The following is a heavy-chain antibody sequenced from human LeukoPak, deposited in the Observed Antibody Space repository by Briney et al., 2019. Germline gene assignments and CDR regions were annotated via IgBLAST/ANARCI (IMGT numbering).Heavy chain of an antibody. J-gene: IGHJ3*02. CDR3: AAFLLQQINVFDI. CDR1: GGSFSGYY. D-gene: IGHD1-1*01. CDR2: INHSGST. Sequence: SETLSLTCAVYGGSFSGYYWSWIRQPPGKGLEWIGEINHSGSTNYNPSLKSRVTISVDTSKNQFSLNLNSVTAADTAVYYCAAFLLQQINVFDIWGQGTMVTVSS. V-gene: IGHV4-34*01.